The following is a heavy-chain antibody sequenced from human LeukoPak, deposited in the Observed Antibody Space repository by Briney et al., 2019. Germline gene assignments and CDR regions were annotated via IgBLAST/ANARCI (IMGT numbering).Heavy chain of an antibody. V-gene: IGHV4-39*01. CDR2: IYYSGST. Sequence: NPSETLSLTCTEPGCFISSSSYNWSGIRQPPGKGLEWIGTIYYSGSTYYNPSLKSRVTISVETSKNQFSLKLSSVTAADTALYFSSRRQSGASKQTAFDFWGQGTMVTVSS. CDR3: SRRQSGASKQTAFDF. J-gene: IGHJ3*01. D-gene: IGHD3-10*01. CDR1: GCFISSSSYN.